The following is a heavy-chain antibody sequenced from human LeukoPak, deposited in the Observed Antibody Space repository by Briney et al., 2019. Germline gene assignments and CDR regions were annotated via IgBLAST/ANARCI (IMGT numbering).Heavy chain of an antibody. CDR3: AINMNRIFGVVITLSY. V-gene: IGHV3-23*01. D-gene: IGHD3-3*01. Sequence: GGSLRLSCAASGFTFSSYAMSWVRQAPGKGLEWVSAVSGSGGSTYYADSVKGRFTISRDNSKNTLYLQMNSLRAEDTAVYYCAINMNRIFGVVITLSYWGQGTLVTVSS. CDR1: GFTFSSYA. CDR2: VSGSGGST. J-gene: IGHJ4*02.